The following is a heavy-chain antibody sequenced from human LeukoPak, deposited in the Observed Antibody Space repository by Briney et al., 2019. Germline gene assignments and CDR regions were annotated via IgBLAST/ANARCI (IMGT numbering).Heavy chain of an antibody. D-gene: IGHD2-2*01. J-gene: IGHJ3*02. Sequence: ASVKVSCKASGYTFSSYGISWVRQAPGQGLEWMGWISTYNGNTNYAQKIQGRVTMTTDTSTSTAYMELRSLKSDDTAVYYCAREGAHCSSTSCQRAFDIWGQGTMVTVSS. V-gene: IGHV1-18*01. CDR2: ISTYNGNT. CDR1: GYTFSSYG. CDR3: AREGAHCSSTSCQRAFDI.